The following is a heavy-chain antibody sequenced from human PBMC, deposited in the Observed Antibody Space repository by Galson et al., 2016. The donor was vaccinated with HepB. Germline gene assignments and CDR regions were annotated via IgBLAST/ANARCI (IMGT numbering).Heavy chain of an antibody. Sequence: SETLSLTCTVSGGSVSSTTYYWGWIRQPPGKGLEWIGNTFYSGRTYYHPSLKSRLTISVDPSKNQFPLRRPSVTAADTAVYYCARQWRFGTWDEIDYWGQGTLVTVSA. CDR3: ARQWRFGTWDEIDY. J-gene: IGHJ4*02. CDR1: GGSVSSTTYY. D-gene: IGHD3-10*01. CDR2: TFYSGRT. V-gene: IGHV4-39*01.